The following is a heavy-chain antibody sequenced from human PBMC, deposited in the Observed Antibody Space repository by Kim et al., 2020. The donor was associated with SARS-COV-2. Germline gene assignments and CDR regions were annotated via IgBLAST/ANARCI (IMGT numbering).Heavy chain of an antibody. CDR1: GFTFDDYA. D-gene: IGHD5-12*01. CDR3: AKDTNSGYDSGRKGLSDI. V-gene: IGHV3-43*02. Sequence: GGSLRLSCAASGFTFDDYAMHWVRQAPGKGLEWVSLISGDGGSTYYADSVKGRFTISRDNSKNTLYLQMNSLRTEDTALYYCAKDTNSGYDSGRKGLSDIWGQETMVTVSS. J-gene: IGHJ3*02. CDR2: ISGDGGST.